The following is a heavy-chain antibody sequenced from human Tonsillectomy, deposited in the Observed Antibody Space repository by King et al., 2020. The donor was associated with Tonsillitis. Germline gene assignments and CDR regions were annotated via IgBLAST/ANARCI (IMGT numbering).Heavy chain of an antibody. CDR1: GYTFTDYY. CDR2: SNPKSGST. D-gene: IGHD2-15*01. J-gene: IGHJ3*02. CDR3: ARGRGGEWWEILPFDI. V-gene: IGHV1-2*02. Sequence: QVQLVQSGAEVKKPGASVKVSCKASGYTFTDYYIHWVRQAPGQGLEWMGWSNPKSGSTNYAQNYQGRVTMTRDTSTDTAYMDLGRLTNDDTAIYYCARGRGGEWWEILPFDIWGQGTMVSVSS.